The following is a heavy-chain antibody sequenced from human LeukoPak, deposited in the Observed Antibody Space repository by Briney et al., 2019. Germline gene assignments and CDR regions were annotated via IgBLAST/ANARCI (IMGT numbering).Heavy chain of an antibody. CDR3: AKVALGYCSGSSCYYFDY. J-gene: IGHJ4*02. Sequence: GGSLRLSCAASGFTLSKYWMQWVRPAPGKGLVWVSRINSDETSTTYAHSVKGRFTISRDHAKNTLYLQMNSLRAEDTALYYCAKVALGYCSGSSCYYFDYGGQGTLVTVSS. V-gene: IGHV3-74*03. D-gene: IGHD2-15*01. CDR2: INSDETST. CDR1: GFTLSKYW.